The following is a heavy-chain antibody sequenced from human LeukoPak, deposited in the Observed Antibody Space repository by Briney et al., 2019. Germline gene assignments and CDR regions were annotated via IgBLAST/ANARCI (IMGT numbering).Heavy chain of an antibody. J-gene: IGHJ4*02. Sequence: ASVTVSCKASGYTFTGYYMHWVRQAPGQGLEWMGWINPNSGGTNYAQKFQGRVTMTRDTSISTAYMELSRLRSDDTAVYYCAASTIFGVVRDYWGQGTLVTVSS. V-gene: IGHV1-2*02. CDR3: AASTIFGVVRDY. CDR2: INPNSGGT. CDR1: GYTFTGYY. D-gene: IGHD3-3*01.